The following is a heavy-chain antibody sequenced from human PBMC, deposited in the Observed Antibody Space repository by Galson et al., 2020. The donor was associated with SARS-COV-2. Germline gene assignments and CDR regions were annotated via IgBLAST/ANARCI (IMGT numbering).Heavy chain of an antibody. CDR1: GFTVSRNY. V-gene: IGHV3-66*02. J-gene: IGHJ4*02. CDR3: ARYYYDSSGSG. Sequence: GSLRLSCATPGFTVSRNYMRSVLQAPGKGLEWVSVIYSGGSTYYADSVKGRFTISRDNSKNTLYLQMNSLRAEDTAVYYCARYYYDSSGSGWGQGTLVTVSS. D-gene: IGHD3-22*01. CDR2: IYSGGST.